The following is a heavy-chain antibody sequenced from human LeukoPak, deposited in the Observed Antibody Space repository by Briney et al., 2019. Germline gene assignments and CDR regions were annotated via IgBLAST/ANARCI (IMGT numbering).Heavy chain of an antibody. D-gene: IGHD6-19*01. CDR2: IQYHGRDK. V-gene: IGHV3-30*02. J-gene: IGHJ4*02. CDR3: AREGGRTVAGTFDN. Sequence: GESLKISCAASGFTFRTSGMHWVRQAPGKGLEWVAFIQYHGRDKYYADSVKGRFTISRDNSKNTLYMEVNSLRAEDTAVYYCAREGGRTVAGTFDNWGQGTLVTVSS. CDR1: GFTFRTSG.